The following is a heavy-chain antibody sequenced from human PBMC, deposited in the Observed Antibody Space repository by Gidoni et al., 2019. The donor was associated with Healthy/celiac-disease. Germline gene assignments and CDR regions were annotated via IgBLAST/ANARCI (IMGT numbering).Heavy chain of an antibody. CDR1: GFTFSSYS. D-gene: IGHD2-2*01. J-gene: IGHJ5*02. Sequence: EVQLVVSGGGLVQPGGSLRLSCAASGFTFSSYSRNWVRQAPGKGLEWISYISSSSSTIYNADSVKGRFTISRDNAKNSLYLKMNSLRAEDTAVYNCARGPAAEYNWFDPWGQGTLVTVSS. CDR3: ARGPAAEYNWFDP. CDR2: ISSSSSTI. V-gene: IGHV3-48*01.